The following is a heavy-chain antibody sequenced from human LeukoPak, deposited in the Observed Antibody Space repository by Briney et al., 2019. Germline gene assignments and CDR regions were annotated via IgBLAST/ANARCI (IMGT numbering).Heavy chain of an antibody. Sequence: GGSLRLSCAASGFTFTSYSMNWVRQAPGKGLEWVSTISGGDGSTYYADSVKGRFTISRDNSKNTLYLQMNSLRAEDTAVYYCAKGQGSSPTYYYYYGMDVWGQGTTVTVSS. D-gene: IGHD6-6*01. CDR3: AKGQGSSPTYYYYYGMDV. CDR2: ISGGDGST. V-gene: IGHV3-23*01. J-gene: IGHJ6*02. CDR1: GFTFTSYS.